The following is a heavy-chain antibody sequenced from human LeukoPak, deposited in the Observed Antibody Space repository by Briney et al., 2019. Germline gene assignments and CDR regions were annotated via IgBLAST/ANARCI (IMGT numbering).Heavy chain of an antibody. D-gene: IGHD3/OR15-3a*01. CDR1: GFTFSSYE. J-gene: IGHJ5*02. CDR3: ATTRGLWWFDP. V-gene: IGHV3-48*03. CDR2: ISSSGSTI. Sequence: GGSLRLSCAASGFTFSSYEMNWVRQAPGKGLEWVSYISSSGSTIYYADSVKGRFTISRDNVKNSQYLQMNSPRAEDTAVYYCATTRGLWWFDPWGQGTLVTVSS.